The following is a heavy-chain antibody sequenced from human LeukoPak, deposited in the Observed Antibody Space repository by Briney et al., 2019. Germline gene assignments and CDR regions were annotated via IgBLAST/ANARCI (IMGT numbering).Heavy chain of an antibody. J-gene: IGHJ5*02. CDR2: TKSKNVGGTT. Sequence: GGSLRLSCAASGFTFNNAWMNWVRQAPGKGLEWVGRTKSKNVGGTTDYAAPVKGRFTISRDDSKNTVYLQMNSLKIEDTAVYYCTSHAAFDPWGQGTLVTVS. CDR3: TSHAAFDP. CDR1: GFTFNNAW. V-gene: IGHV3-15*01.